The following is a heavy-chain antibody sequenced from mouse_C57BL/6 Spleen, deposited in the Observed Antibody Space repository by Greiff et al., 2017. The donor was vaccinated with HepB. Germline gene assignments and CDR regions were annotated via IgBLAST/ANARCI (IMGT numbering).Heavy chain of an antibody. J-gene: IGHJ2*01. CDR3: AREGIYYSGSSYAAHYFDY. Sequence: QVQLQQSGAELVKPGASVKISCKASGYAFSSYWMNWVKQRPGKGLEWIGQIYPGDGDTNYNGKFKGKATLTADKSSSTAYMQLSSLTSEDSAVYFCAREGIYYSGSSYAAHYFDYWGQGTTLTVSS. D-gene: IGHD1-1*01. CDR2: IYPGDGDT. V-gene: IGHV1-80*01. CDR1: GYAFSSYW.